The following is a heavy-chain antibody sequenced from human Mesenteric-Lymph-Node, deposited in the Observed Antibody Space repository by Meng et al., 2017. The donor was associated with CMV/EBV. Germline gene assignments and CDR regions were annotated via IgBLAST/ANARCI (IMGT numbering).Heavy chain of an antibody. CDR1: GYSFTDYW. D-gene: IGHD2-2*01. Sequence: GESLKISCKGSGYSFTDYWIGWVRQMPGKGLEWMGWISAYNGNTNYAQKLQGRVTMTTDTSTSTAYMELRSLRSDDTAVYYCARAPVVVPAAYPYGMDVWGQGTTVTVSS. V-gene: IGHV1-18*04. CDR2: ISAYNGNT. J-gene: IGHJ6*02. CDR3: ARAPVVVPAAYPYGMDV.